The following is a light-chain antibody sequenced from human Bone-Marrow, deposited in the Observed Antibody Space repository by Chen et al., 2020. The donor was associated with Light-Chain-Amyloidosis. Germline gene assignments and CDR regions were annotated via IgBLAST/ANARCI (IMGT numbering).Light chain of an antibody. J-gene: IGLJ1*01. Sequence: QSALTQPTSVSGSPGQSITISCTGTSSDVGRYNLVSWYQQHPGKAPKLMIYEAIKRPSGVSNRFSGFKSGNTASLTISGLQADDEADYYCCSYAGTTTFYVFGTGTKVTVL. CDR1: SSDVGRYNL. CDR3: CSYAGTTTFYV. CDR2: EAI. V-gene: IGLV2-23*01.